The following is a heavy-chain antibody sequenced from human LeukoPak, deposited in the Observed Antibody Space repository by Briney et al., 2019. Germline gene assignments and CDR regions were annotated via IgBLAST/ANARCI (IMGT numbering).Heavy chain of an antibody. Sequence: PSETLSLTCTVSGGSISSYYWSWIRQPPGKGLEWIGYIYYSESTNYNPSLKSRVTISVDTSKNQFSLKLSSVTAADTAVYYCARIADCSGGSCYSGIFDYWGQGTLVTVSS. V-gene: IGHV4-59*01. J-gene: IGHJ4*02. CDR3: ARIADCSGGSCYSGIFDY. CDR2: IYYSEST. CDR1: GGSISSYY. D-gene: IGHD2-15*01.